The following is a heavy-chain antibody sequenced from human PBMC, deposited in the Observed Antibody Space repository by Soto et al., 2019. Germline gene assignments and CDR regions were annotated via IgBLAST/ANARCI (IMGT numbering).Heavy chain of an antibody. CDR1: GFTFSTAW. D-gene: IGHD2-21*01. Sequence: GVSLRLCCAASGFTFSTAWMIWVRQAPGKGLEWVGHIKNKGDGEATNYAAPVKGRFSXXXXXXTXTXFXXMXSLKSEDTAVYYCAADIPTAGGGEFDYWGPGA. CDR2: IKNKGDGEAT. V-gene: IGHV3-15*01. CDR3: AADIPTAGGGEFDY. J-gene: IGHJ4*02.